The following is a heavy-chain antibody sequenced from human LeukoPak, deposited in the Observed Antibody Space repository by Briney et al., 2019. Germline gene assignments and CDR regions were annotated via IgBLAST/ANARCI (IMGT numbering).Heavy chain of an antibody. D-gene: IGHD1-26*01. CDR3: ARGALLGAMGY. CDR1: GGTFSSYA. Sequence: ASVTVSCKASGGTFSSYAISWVRQAPGQGLEWMGGIIPIFGTANYAQKFQGRVTITTDESTSTAYMELSSLRSEDTAVYYCARGALLGAMGYWGQGTLVTVSS. V-gene: IGHV1-69*05. J-gene: IGHJ4*02. CDR2: IIPIFGTA.